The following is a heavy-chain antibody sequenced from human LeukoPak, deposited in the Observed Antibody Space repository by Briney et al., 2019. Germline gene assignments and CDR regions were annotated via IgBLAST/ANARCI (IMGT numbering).Heavy chain of an antibody. Sequence: ASVKVSCKASGYTFTSYYMHWVRQAPGEGLEWMGIINPSGGSTSYAQKFQGRVTMTRDTSTSTVYMELSSLRSEDTAVYYCARRVGTPGDPIIGYGYYFDYWGQGTLVTVSS. D-gene: IGHD5-12*01. CDR2: INPSGGST. J-gene: IGHJ4*02. CDR3: ARRVGTPGDPIIGYGYYFDY. V-gene: IGHV1-46*01. CDR1: GYTFTSYY.